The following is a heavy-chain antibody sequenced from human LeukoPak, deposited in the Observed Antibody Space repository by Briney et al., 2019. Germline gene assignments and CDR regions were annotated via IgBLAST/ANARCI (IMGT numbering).Heavy chain of an antibody. CDR2: ISYDGSNK. CDR3: AKDVTYSSGWYQFDY. J-gene: IGHJ4*02. Sequence: GGSLRLSCAASGFTFSSYGMHWVRQAPGKGLEWVAVISYDGSNKYYADSVKGRFTISRGNSKNTLYLQMNSLRAEDTAVYYCAKDVTYSSGWYQFDYWGQGTLVTVSS. CDR1: GFTFSSYG. V-gene: IGHV3-30*18. D-gene: IGHD6-19*01.